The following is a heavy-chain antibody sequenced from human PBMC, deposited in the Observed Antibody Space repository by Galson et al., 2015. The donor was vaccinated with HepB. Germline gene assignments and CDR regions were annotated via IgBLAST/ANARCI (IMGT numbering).Heavy chain of an antibody. CDR1: GFIFSNYW. V-gene: IGHV3-74*01. CDR2: INTDGTFL. D-gene: IGHD2-2*01. CDR3: ARVARYCGGASCYGWFDP. Sequence: SLRLSCAASGFIFSNYWMHWVRQTPGKGPVWISRINTDGTFLSYADSVKGRFTISRDNAKNTLYLQMNSLRAEDTAVYYGARVARYCGGASCYGWFDPWGQGTQVTVSS. J-gene: IGHJ5*02.